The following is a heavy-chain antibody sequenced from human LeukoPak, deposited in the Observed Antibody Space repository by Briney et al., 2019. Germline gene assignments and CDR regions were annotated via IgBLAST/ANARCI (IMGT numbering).Heavy chain of an antibody. CDR1: GGPFSGYY. CDR3: ASEHSSGYYPASGVFDY. D-gene: IGHD3-22*01. V-gene: IGHV4-34*01. J-gene: IGHJ4*02. CDR2: INHSGST. Sequence: SETLSLTCAVYGGPFSGYYWSWIRQPPGKGLEWIGEINHSGSTNYNPSLKSRVTISVDTSKNQFSLKLSSVTAADTAVYYCASEHSSGYYPASGVFDYWGQGTLVTVSS.